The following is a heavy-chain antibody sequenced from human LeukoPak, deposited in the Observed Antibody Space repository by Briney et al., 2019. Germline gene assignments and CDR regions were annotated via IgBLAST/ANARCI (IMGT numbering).Heavy chain of an antibody. CDR3: ARDAPNNWFDP. CDR1: GYSFTSNY. V-gene: IGHV1-18*04. Sequence: ASVKVSCKASGYSFTSNYIHWVRQAPGQGLEWMGWISAYNGNTNYAQKLQGRVTMTTDTSTSTAYMELRSLRSDDTAVYYCARDAPNNWFDPWGQGTLVTVSS. CDR2: ISAYNGNT. J-gene: IGHJ5*02.